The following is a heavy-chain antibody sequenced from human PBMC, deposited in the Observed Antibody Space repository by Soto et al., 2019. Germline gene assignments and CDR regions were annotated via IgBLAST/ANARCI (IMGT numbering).Heavy chain of an antibody. CDR1: GFPIRSGGFS. CDR2: IYHSGST. Sequence: TSETLSLTCAFSGFPIRSGGFSWSWIRQPPGKGLEWIGYIYHSGSTYYNPSLKSRVTISVDRSKNQFSLKLSSVTAADTAVYYCASSHAGAHITAAVHWGQGTLVTVSS. CDR3: ASSHAGAHITAAVH. J-gene: IGHJ4*02. D-gene: IGHD6-13*01. V-gene: IGHV4-30-2*01.